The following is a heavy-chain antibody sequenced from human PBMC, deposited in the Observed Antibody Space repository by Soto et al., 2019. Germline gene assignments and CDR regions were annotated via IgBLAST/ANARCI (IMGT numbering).Heavy chain of an antibody. CDR2: INHSGST. CDR1: GGSFSGYY. CDR3: ARVPSRYYFDY. J-gene: IGHJ4*02. V-gene: IGHV4-34*01. Sequence: SETLSLTCAVYGGSFSGYYWSWIRQPPGKGLEWIGEINHSGSTNYNPSLKSRVAISVDTSKNQFSLKLSSVTAADTAVYYCARVPSRYYFDYWGQGTLVTVSS.